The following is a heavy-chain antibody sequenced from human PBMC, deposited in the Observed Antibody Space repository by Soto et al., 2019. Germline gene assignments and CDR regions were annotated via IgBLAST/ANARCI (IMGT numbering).Heavy chain of an antibody. CDR2: ISYDGSNK. J-gene: IGHJ4*02. Sequence: VQLVESGGGVVQPGRSLRLSCAASGFTFSSYAMHWVRQAPSKGLEWVAVISYDGSNKYYADSVKGRFTISRDNSKNTLYLQMNSLRAEDTAVYYCARDLPPYCGGDCYSVGYWGQGTLVTVSS. D-gene: IGHD2-21*02. CDR3: ARDLPPYCGGDCYSVGY. V-gene: IGHV3-30-3*01. CDR1: GFTFSSYA.